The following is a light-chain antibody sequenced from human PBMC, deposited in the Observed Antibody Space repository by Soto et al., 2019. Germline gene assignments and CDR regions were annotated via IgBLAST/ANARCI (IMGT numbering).Light chain of an antibody. CDR3: QSYDSSLSGYV. Sequence: QAVVTQPPSVSGAPGQRATISCTGSSSNIGAGFGVHWYQQLPGTAPKLFIYDDNSRPSGVPDRFSGSKSGTSASLAITGLQAEDEADYYCQSYDSSLSGYVFGTGTKLTVL. J-gene: IGLJ1*01. CDR2: DDN. V-gene: IGLV1-40*01. CDR1: SSNIGAGFG.